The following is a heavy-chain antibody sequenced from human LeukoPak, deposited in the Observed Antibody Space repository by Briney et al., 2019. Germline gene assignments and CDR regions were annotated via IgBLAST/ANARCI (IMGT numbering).Heavy chain of an antibody. CDR3: AKGSSGYYPYYYGMDV. V-gene: IGHV3-23*01. CDR2: ISGSGGST. Sequence: PGGSLRLSCAASGFTFSSYAMSWVRQAPGKGLEWVSAISGSGGSTYYADSVKGRSTISRDNSKNTLYLQMNSLRAEDTAVYYCAKGSSGYYPYYYGMDVWGQGTTVTVSS. D-gene: IGHD3-3*01. J-gene: IGHJ6*02. CDR1: GFTFSSYA.